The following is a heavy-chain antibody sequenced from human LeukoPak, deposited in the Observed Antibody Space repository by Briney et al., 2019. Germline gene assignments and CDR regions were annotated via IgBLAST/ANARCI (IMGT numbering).Heavy chain of an antibody. CDR3: ARAPSTTGTWRVDY. J-gene: IGHJ4*02. Sequence: GASVKVSCKASGYTFTGYYMHWVRQAPGQGLEWMGWINPNSGGTNYAQKFQGRVTMTRDTSISTAYMELRSLRSDDTAVYYCARAPSTTGTWRVDYWGQGTLVTVSS. V-gene: IGHV1-2*02. D-gene: IGHD1-1*01. CDR1: GYTFTGYY. CDR2: INPNSGGT.